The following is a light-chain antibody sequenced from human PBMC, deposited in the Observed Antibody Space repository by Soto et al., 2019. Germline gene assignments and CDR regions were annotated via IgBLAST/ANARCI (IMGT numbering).Light chain of an antibody. CDR2: EVT. J-gene: IGLJ1*01. Sequence: QSALTQPPSASGSPGQSVTISCTGTSSDVGAYHYVSWYQQHPGKAPKLIIYEVTKRPSGVPDRFSGSKSGNTASLTVSGLQAEDEADYYCNSYAGSKYVFGTVTKVTV. CDR1: SSDVGAYHY. CDR3: NSYAGSKYV. V-gene: IGLV2-8*01.